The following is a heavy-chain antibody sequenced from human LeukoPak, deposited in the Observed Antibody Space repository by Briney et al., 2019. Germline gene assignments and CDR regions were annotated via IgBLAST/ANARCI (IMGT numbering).Heavy chain of an antibody. D-gene: IGHD1-26*01. J-gene: IGHJ4*02. CDR2: IYYSGST. CDR3: ATKGVGATEVDY. V-gene: IGHV4-59*08. CDR1: GGSISSYY. Sequence: SETLSLTCTVSGGSISSYYWSWIRQPPGKGLEWIGYIYYSGSTNYNPSLKSRVTISVDTSKNQFSLKLSSVTAADTAVYYCATKGVGATEVDYWGQGTLVTVSS.